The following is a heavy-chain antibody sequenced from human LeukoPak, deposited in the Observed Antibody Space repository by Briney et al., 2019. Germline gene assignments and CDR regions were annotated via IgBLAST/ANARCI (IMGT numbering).Heavy chain of an antibody. CDR2: ITKSGDST. D-gene: IGHD4-17*01. CDR1: GFTFSAFG. V-gene: IGHV3-23*01. J-gene: IGHJ6*02. Sequence: PGGSLRLSCAASGFTFSAFGMNWVRQAPGKGLEWVSTITKSGDSTYYVDSVKGRFTISRDNSKNTLYLQMNSLRAEDTAVYYCARGSGAYYYGMDVWGQGTTVTVSS. CDR3: ARGSGAYYYGMDV.